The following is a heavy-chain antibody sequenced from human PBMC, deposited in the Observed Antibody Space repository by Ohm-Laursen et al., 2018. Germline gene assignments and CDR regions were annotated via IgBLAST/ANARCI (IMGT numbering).Heavy chain of an antibody. D-gene: IGHD3-16*02. J-gene: IGHJ4*02. CDR2: INHSGST. V-gene: IGHV4-34*01. CDR3: ARGRRYDYVWGSYRHTYFDY. CDR1: GASISSEY. Sequence: GTLSLTCSVSGASISSEYWSWIRQPPGKGLEWIGEINHSGSTNYNPSLKSRVTISVDTSKNQFSLKLSSVTAADTAVYYCARGRRYDYVWGSYRHTYFDYWGQGTLVTVSS.